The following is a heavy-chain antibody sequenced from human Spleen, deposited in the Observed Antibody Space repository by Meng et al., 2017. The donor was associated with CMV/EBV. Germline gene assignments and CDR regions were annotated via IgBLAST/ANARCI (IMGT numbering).Heavy chain of an antibody. V-gene: IGHV3-53*01. Sequence: GESLKISCAASGFSVSNYYMSWVRQAPGKGLEWVSIIYTGGTTYYADSVKGRLTISRDNSKNALFLQMSSLGADDTAVYYCARGGAVAGTWYFDLWGRGTLVTVSS. CDR3: ARGGAVAGTWYFDL. CDR1: GFSVSNYY. D-gene: IGHD1/OR15-1a*01. CDR2: IYTGGTT. J-gene: IGHJ2*01.